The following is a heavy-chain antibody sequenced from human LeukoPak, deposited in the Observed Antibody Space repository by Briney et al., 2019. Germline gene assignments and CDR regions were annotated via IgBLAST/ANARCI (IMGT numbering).Heavy chain of an antibody. D-gene: IGHD2-21*02. J-gene: IGHJ3*02. V-gene: IGHV1-24*01. CDR2: FDPEDGET. CDR3: ATKATVVVTAPSIDDAFDI. Sequence: ASVEVSCKVSGYTLTELSMHWGRQAPGKGREWLGGFDPEDGETIYAQKLQRRVTMTEYTSTDTAYMELSSLRSEDTAVYYCATKATVVVTAPSIDDAFDIWGQGTMVTVSS. CDR1: GYTLTELS.